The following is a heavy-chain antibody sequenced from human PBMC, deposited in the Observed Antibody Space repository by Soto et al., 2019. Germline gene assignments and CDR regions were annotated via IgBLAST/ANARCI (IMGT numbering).Heavy chain of an antibody. D-gene: IGHD3-10*01. J-gene: IGHJ4*02. CDR3: AKGSFYMVRGVIFYFDY. Sequence: QVQLVESGGGVVQPGRSLRLSCAASGFAFSSYGIHWVRQAPGKGLEWVAVISHDGSNKFYADSVKGRFTISRDNSKNTVYLQMDSLRVEDTAVYYCAKGSFYMVRGVIFYFDYWGQGTLVTVSS. CDR1: GFAFSSYG. CDR2: ISHDGSNK. V-gene: IGHV3-30*18.